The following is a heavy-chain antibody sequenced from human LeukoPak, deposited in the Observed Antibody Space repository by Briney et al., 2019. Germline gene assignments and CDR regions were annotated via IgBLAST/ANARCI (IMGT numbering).Heavy chain of an antibody. Sequence: GGSLRLSCAASGFTFSRYAMHWVRQAPGKGLEWVAVISYDGSNKYYADSVKGRFTISRDNSKNTLYLQMDGVRAEDTAVYYCARDRAVYGRGWFDPWGQGTLVTVSS. D-gene: IGHD5/OR15-5a*01. CDR3: ARDRAVYGRGWFDP. J-gene: IGHJ5*02. CDR1: GFTFSRYA. V-gene: IGHV3-30-3*01. CDR2: ISYDGSNK.